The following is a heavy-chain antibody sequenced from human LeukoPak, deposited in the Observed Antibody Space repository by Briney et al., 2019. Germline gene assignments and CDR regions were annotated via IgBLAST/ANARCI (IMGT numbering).Heavy chain of an antibody. CDR1: GFTFSSYW. Sequence: GGSLRLSCAASGFTFSSYWMSWVRQAPGKGLEWVANINQQGSEKYYVDSVKGRFTISRDNAKNSLYLQMNSLRDEDTAVYYCARAHYGMDVWGQRTTVTVSS. CDR2: INQQGSEK. J-gene: IGHJ6*02. V-gene: IGHV3-7*01. CDR3: ARAHYGMDV.